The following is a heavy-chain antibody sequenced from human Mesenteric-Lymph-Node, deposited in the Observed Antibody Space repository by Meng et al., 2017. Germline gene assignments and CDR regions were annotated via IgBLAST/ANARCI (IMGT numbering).Heavy chain of an antibody. D-gene: IGHD1-7*01. V-gene: IGHV4-30-4*01. CDR2: IYYSGST. J-gene: IGHJ4*02. Sequence: QVQLQESGPGLVKPSQSLSLTRTVAGGFISSGDYYWSWIRQPPGKGLEWIGYIYYSGSTYYNPSLKSRVTISVDTSKNQFSLKLSSVTAADAAVYYCGRDQGRELINHWGQGALVTVSS. CDR3: GRDQGRELINH. CDR1: GGFISSGDYY.